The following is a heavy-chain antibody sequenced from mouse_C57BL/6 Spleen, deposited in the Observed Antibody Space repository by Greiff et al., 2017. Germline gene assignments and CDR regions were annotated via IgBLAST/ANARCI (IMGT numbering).Heavy chain of an antibody. CDR1: GYTFTSYW. CDR2: IHPNSGST. D-gene: IGHD2-3*01. CDR3: ARSYDGWVFAY. J-gene: IGHJ3*01. Sequence: VQLQQPGAELVKPGASVKLSCQASGYTFTSYWMHWVQQRPGQGLEWIGMIHPNSGSTNYNEKFKSKATLTVDKSSSTAYMQLSSLTSEDSAVYYCARSYDGWVFAYWGQGTLVTVSA. V-gene: IGHV1-64*01.